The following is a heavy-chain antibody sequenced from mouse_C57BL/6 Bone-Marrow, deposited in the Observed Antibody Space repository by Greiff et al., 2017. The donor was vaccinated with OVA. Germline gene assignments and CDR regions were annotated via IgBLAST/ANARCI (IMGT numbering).Heavy chain of an antibody. D-gene: IGHD2-3*01. Sequence: EVKLVESGGGLVKPGGSLKLSCAASGFTFSSYAMSWVRQTPEKRLEWVATISDGGSYTYYPDNVKGRFTISRDNAKNNLYLQMSHLKSEDTAMYYCARDRGLLPYFDVWGTGTTVTVSS. CDR1: GFTFSSYA. CDR3: ARDRGLLPYFDV. V-gene: IGHV5-4*01. CDR2: ISDGGSYT. J-gene: IGHJ1*03.